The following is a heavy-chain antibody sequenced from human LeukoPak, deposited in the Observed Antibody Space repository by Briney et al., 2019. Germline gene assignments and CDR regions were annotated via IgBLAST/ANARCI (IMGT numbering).Heavy chain of an antibody. CDR2: ISSSSSYI. CDR3: ARDGSSAYCGGDCYEPEYFQH. V-gene: IGHV3-21*01. CDR1: GFTFSSYI. J-gene: IGHJ1*01. D-gene: IGHD2-21*02. Sequence: GGSLRLSCAASGFTFSSYIMNWVRQAPGKGLEWVSSISSSSSYIYYADSVKGRFTISRDNAKNSLYLQMNSLRAEDTAVYYCARDGSSAYCGGDCYEPEYFQHWGQGTLVTVSS.